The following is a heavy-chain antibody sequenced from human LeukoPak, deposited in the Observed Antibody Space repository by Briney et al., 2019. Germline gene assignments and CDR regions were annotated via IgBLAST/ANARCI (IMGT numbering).Heavy chain of an antibody. V-gene: IGHV1-69*13. Sequence: ASVKVSCKASGGTFSSYAISWVRQAPGQGLEWMGGIIPIFGTANYAQKFQGRVTITADESTSTAYMELSSLRSEDTAVYYCARDPSYYYYHGMDVWGQGATVTVSS. J-gene: IGHJ6*02. CDR2: IIPIFGTA. CDR3: ARDPSYYYYHGMDV. CDR1: GGTFSSYA.